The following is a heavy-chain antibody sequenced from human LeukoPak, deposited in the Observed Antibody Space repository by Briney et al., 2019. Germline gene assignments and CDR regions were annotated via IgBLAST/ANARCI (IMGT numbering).Heavy chain of an antibody. CDR2: IIPIFGTA. CDR3: ARDPTRANYYDSSGYNDY. J-gene: IGHJ4*02. V-gene: IGHV1-69*13. Sequence: ASVTVSCTASGGTFSSYAISWVRQAPGQGLEWMGGIIPIFGTANYAQKFQGRVTITADESTSTAYMELSSLRSEDTAVYYCARDPTRANYYDSSGYNDYWGQGTLVTVSS. D-gene: IGHD3-22*01. CDR1: GGTFSSYA.